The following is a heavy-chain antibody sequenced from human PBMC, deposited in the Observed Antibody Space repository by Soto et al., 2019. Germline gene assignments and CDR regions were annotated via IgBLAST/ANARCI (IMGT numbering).Heavy chain of an antibody. CDR1: GGSISSYY. CDR2: IYYSGST. J-gene: IGHJ4*02. Sequence: SETLSLTCTLSGGSISSYYWSWIRQPPGKGLEWIGYIYYSGSTNYNPSLKSRVTISVDTSKKQLSLKLSSMTAADTAVYYCASGGYCSGGSCYPTVDYWGQGTLVTVPQ. D-gene: IGHD2-15*01. CDR3: ASGGYCSGGSCYPTVDY. V-gene: IGHV4-59*01.